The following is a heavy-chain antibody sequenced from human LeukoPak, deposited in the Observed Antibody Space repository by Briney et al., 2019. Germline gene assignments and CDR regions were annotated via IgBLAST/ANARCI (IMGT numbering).Heavy chain of an antibody. CDR1: GGCISSYY. J-gene: IGHJ3*02. Sequence: SETLSLTCTVSGGCISSYYWSWIRQPPGKGLEWIGYIYYSGSTNYNPSLKSRVTISVDTSKNQFSLKLSSVTAADTAVYYCAGVGGNAFDIWGQGTMVTVSS. CDR3: AGVGGNAFDI. CDR2: IYYSGST. V-gene: IGHV4-59*01. D-gene: IGHD3-16*01.